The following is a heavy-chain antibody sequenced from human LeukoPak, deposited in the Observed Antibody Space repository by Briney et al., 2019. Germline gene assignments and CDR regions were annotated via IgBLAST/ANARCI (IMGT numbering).Heavy chain of an antibody. CDR2: FSGSGGRT. Sequence: GGSPRLSCEASRFTLATYPMSWVRQAPGKGLEWVSTFSGSGGRTLYADSVKGRFTISRDNSKNTLSLQMSSLRAEDTAVYYCAKATSRYNYFDYWGQGSLVTVSS. D-gene: IGHD2-2*01. J-gene: IGHJ4*02. CDR1: RFTLATYP. V-gene: IGHV3-23*01. CDR3: AKATSRYNYFDY.